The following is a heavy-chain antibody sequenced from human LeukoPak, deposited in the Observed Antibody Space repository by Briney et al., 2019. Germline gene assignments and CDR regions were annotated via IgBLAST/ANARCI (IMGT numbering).Heavy chain of an antibody. CDR2: ISWNSGSI. D-gene: IGHD3-10*01. J-gene: IGHJ6*02. Sequence: GGSLRLSCAASGFTFDDYAMHWVRQAPGKGLEWVSGISWNSGSIGYADSVKGRFTISRDNAKNSLYLQMNSLRAEDTALYYCAKDLRYGSGPSAGMDVWGQGTTVTVSS. CDR3: AKDLRYGSGPSAGMDV. V-gene: IGHV3-9*01. CDR1: GFTFDDYA.